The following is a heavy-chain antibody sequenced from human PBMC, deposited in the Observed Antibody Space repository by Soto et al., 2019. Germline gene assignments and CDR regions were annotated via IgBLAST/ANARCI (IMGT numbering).Heavy chain of an antibody. CDR1: GFSLSTSRVG. CDR2: IYWDDDK. J-gene: IGHJ4*02. D-gene: IGHD3-10*01. V-gene: IGHV2-5*02. Sequence: QITLKESGPTLVKPTQTLTLTCTFSGFSLSTSRVGVGWIRQPPGKALEWLALIYWDDDKRYSPSLKNRLTITKDTSKNQVVLTMTNTDPVDTATYYCAHTSGSGNSACFDYWGQGTLVTVPS. CDR3: AHTSGSGNSACFDY.